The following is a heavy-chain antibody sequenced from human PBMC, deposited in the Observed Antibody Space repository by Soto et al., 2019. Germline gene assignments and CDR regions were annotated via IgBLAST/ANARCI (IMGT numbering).Heavy chain of an antibody. V-gene: IGHV3-23*01. CDR1: GFTFSSYA. CDR3: AKTKPPTIFGVVISLAFDY. J-gene: IGHJ4*02. D-gene: IGHD3-3*01. Sequence: VGSQSLSCAASGFTFSSYAMSWVRQAPGKGLEWVSAISGSGGSTYYADSVKGRFTISRDNSKNTLYLQMNSLRAEDTAVYYCAKTKPPTIFGVVISLAFDYWGQGTLVTVSS. CDR2: ISGSGGST.